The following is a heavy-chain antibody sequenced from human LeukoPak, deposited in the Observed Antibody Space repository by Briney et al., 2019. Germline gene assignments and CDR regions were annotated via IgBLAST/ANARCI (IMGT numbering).Heavy chain of an antibody. CDR3: ARDRGGGHMDV. D-gene: IGHD2-15*01. CDR2: IGTTGDT. J-gene: IGHJ6*03. Sequence: PGGSLRLSCAASGFTFTTYDMHWVRQATGKGLEWVSAIGTTGDTYYPGSVKGRFTISRENAKNYLYLQMNSLRAGDTAVYYCARDRGGGHMDVWGKGTTVTISS. V-gene: IGHV3-13*01. CDR1: GFTFTTYD.